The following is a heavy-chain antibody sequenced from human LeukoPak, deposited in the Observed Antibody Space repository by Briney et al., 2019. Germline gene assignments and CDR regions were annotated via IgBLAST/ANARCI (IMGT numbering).Heavy chain of an antibody. CDR1: GFTFTSYG. D-gene: IGHD2-2*01. J-gene: IGHJ5*02. V-gene: IGHV1-18*01. Sequence: ASVTDSCKASGFTFTSYGVTGVRQAPGQGLECMGCISSYNGNTNYAQKLQGRVTMTTDTSTRTAYTELRSQRSDDTPVYYCARGGSSTYIAPWGQGTLVTVSS. CDR2: ISSYNGNT. CDR3: ARGGSSTYIAP.